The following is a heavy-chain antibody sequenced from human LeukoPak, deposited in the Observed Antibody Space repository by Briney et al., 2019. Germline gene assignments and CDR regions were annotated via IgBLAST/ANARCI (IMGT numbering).Heavy chain of an antibody. Sequence: SETLSLTCAVYGGSFSGYYWSWIRQPPGKGLEWIGYIYYSGSTNYNPSLKSRVTISVDTSKNQFSLKLSSVTAADTAVYYCARFINSGSYVDYWGQGTLVTVSS. V-gene: IGHV4-59*01. J-gene: IGHJ4*02. CDR3: ARFINSGSYVDY. CDR1: GGSFSGYY. D-gene: IGHD1-26*01. CDR2: IYYSGST.